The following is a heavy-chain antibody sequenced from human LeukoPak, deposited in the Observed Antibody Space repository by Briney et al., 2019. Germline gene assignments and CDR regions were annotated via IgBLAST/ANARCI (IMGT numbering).Heavy chain of an antibody. CDR3: ARGAEYYGSGSYLNY. CDR1: GGSISSSSYY. V-gene: IGHV4-39*07. CDR2: IYYSGST. Sequence: PSETLSLTCTVSGGSISSSSYYWGWIRQPPGKGLEWIGSIYYSGSTYYNPSLKSRVTISVDTSKNQFSLKLSSVTAADTAVYYCARGAEYYGSGSYLNYWGQGTLVTVSS. J-gene: IGHJ4*02. D-gene: IGHD3-10*01.